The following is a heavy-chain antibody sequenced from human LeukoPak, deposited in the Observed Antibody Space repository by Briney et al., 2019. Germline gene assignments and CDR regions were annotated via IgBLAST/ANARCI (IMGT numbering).Heavy chain of an antibody. CDR3: ATFFSRGSYFDY. J-gene: IGHJ4*02. D-gene: IGHD1-26*01. CDR2: FDLEDGVT. V-gene: IGHV1-24*01. CDR1: GYTLTELS. Sequence: VASVKVSCKVSGYTLTELSMHWVRQAPGKGLEWMGGFDLEDGVTIYAQKFQGRVTMTEDTSTDTAYMELSSLRSEDTAVYYCATFFSRGSYFDYWGQGTLVTVSS.